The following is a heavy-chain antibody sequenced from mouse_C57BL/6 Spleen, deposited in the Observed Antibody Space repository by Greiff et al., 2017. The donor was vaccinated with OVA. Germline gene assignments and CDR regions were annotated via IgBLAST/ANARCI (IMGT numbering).Heavy chain of an antibody. CDR1: GYSITSGYY. J-gene: IGHJ2*01. D-gene: IGHD3-2*02. CDR2: ISYDGSN. CDR3: ARDSSGLDY. V-gene: IGHV3-6*01. Sequence: ESGPGLVKPSQSLSLTCSVTGYSITSGYYWNWIRQFPGNKLEWMGYISYDGSNNYNPSLKNRISIPRDTSKNQFFLKLNSVTTEDTATYYCARDSSGLDYWGQGTTLTVSS.